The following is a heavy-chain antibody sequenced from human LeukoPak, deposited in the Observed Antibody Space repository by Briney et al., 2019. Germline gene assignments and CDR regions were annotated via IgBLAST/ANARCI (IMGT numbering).Heavy chain of an antibody. CDR2: IYYSGST. V-gene: IGHV4-30-4*08. Sequence: PSQTLSLTCTVSGGSISSGDYYWSRIRQPPGKGLEWIGYIYYSGSTYYNPSLKSRVTISVDTSKNQFSLKLSSVTAADTAVYYCARTPRGRYQLPNFDYWGQGTLVTVSS. CDR3: ARTPRGRYQLPNFDY. D-gene: IGHD2-2*01. CDR1: GGSISSGDYY. J-gene: IGHJ4*02.